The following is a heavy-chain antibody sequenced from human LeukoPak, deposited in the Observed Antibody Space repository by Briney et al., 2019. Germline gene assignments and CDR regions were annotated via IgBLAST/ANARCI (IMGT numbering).Heavy chain of an antibody. CDR1: GGSISSGSYY. CDR2: IYTSGST. D-gene: IGHD3-3*01. V-gene: IGHV4-61*02. CDR3: AREPYGFWSGSPRYDAFDI. Sequence: PPETLSLTCTVSGGSISSGSYYWSWIRQPAGKGLEWIGRIYTSGSTNYNPSLKSRVTISVDTSKNQFSLKLSSVTAADTAVYYCAREPYGFWSGSPRYDAFDIWGQGTMVTVSS. J-gene: IGHJ3*02.